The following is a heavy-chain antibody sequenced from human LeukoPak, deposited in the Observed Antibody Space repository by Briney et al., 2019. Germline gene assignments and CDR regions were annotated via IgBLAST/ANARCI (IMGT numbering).Heavy chain of an antibody. Sequence: SETLSLTCTVSGGSISSYYWSWIRQPPGKGLEWIGYIYYSGSTNYNPSLKSRVTISVDTSKNQFSLKLSSVTAADTAVYYCARGGERDGYNLLLFDYWGQGTLVTVSS. CDR2: IYYSGST. D-gene: IGHD5-24*01. CDR3: ARGGERDGYNLLLFDY. CDR1: GGSISSYY. V-gene: IGHV4-59*01. J-gene: IGHJ4*02.